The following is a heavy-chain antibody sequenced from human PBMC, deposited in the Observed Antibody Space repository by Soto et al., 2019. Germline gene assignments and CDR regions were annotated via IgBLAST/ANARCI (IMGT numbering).Heavy chain of an antibody. V-gene: IGHV2-5*02. CDR2: IYWDDDK. Sequence: QITLKESGPTLVRPPQTLTLTCTFSGFSLTSGVGVGWIRQPPGKALEWLALIYWDDDKRYSPSLKNRLTITKDTSNNQVVLTMTNGGPVDTATDFCAHIDPEIVTVGGHGGFDYWGQGTLVTVSS. D-gene: IGHD5-12*01. CDR1: GFSLTSGVG. CDR3: AHIDPEIVTVGGHGGFDY. J-gene: IGHJ4*02.